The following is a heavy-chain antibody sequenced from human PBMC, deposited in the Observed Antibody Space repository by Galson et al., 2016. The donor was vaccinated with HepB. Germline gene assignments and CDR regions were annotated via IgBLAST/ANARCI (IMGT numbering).Heavy chain of an antibody. CDR2: IYYTGST. CDR1: GGSISSSGYH. Sequence: ETLSLTCTVSGGSISSSGYHWGWIRQPPGKGLEWTGNIYYTGSTYYNPSLESRLSMSVDTSKNQFALTLTSVTAADTAVYYCARAAGHEYYFYGMEVWGQGTTVTVSS. V-gene: IGHV4-39*01. J-gene: IGHJ6*02. CDR3: ARAAGHEYYFYGMEV. D-gene: IGHD6-13*01.